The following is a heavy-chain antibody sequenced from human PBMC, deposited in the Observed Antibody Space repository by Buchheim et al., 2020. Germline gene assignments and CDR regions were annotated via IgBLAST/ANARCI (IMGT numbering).Heavy chain of an antibody. CDR2: IVPYVGLA. Sequence: QVHLVQSGAEAKRPGSSVKVSCKASGGTFSSYAITWVRQAPGEGLEWMGRIVPYVGLANYARRLQGRVTLTADTSTSTAYMELSSLRFEDTAVYYCARAPLENYDTTWYADYWGQGTL. CDR1: GGTFSSYA. V-gene: IGHV1-69*04. J-gene: IGHJ4*02. D-gene: IGHD3-22*01. CDR3: ARAPLENYDTTWYADY.